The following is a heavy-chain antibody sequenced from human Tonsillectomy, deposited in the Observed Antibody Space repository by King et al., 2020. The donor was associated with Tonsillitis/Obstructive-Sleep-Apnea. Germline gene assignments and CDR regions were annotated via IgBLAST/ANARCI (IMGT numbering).Heavy chain of an antibody. J-gene: IGHJ6*03. D-gene: IGHD2-2*01. Sequence: QVQLVESGGGLVKPGGSPRLSCAASGFTFTNYYMSWIRQAPGKGLEWVSYISDSGNTINYADSVKGRFTISRDNAKNSLYLQMNSLRAEDTAVYYCARDPYCSSTSCYDYFFYMDVWGKGTTVTVSS. V-gene: IGHV3-11*01. CDR1: GFTFTNYY. CDR2: ISDSGNTI. CDR3: ARDPYCSSTSCYDYFFYMDV.